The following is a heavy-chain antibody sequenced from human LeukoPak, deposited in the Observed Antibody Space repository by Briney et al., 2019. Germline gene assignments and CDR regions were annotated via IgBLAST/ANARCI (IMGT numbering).Heavy chain of an antibody. D-gene: IGHD3-3*01. J-gene: IGHJ3*02. V-gene: IGHV4-39*01. CDR3: ARLPRGTIFGVVSHDAFDI. CDR1: GGSISSGDYY. CDR2: IYYSGST. Sequence: PSETLSLTCTVSGGSISSGDYYWGWIRQPPGKGLEWIGSIYYSGSTYYNPSLKSRATISVDTSKNQFSLKLSSVTAADTAVYYCARLPRGTIFGVVSHDAFDIWGQGTMVTVSS.